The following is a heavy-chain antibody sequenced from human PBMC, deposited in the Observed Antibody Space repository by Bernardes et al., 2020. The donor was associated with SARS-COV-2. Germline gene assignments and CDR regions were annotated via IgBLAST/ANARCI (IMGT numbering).Heavy chain of an antibody. CDR1: GYTFTSNS. J-gene: IGHJ4*02. D-gene: IGHD2-2*01. CDR2: INADNGKI. V-gene: IGHV1-3*01. Sequence: ASVKVSCKASGYTFTSNSIHWVRLAPGQRLEWMGWINADNGKIESSQKFQGRVSITRDTVATTAYMELSSLRSEDTAVYFCARGRPTIVVVPVPKKTYSLFDHWGQGTLVTVSS. CDR3: ARGRPTIVVVPVPKKTYSLFDH.